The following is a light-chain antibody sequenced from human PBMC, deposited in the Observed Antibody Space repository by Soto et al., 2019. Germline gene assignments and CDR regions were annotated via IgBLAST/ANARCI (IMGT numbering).Light chain of an antibody. CDR1: QSVSSR. CDR3: HQYNNFWT. Sequence: EIVLTQSPATLSLSPGERATLSCRASQSVSSRLAWYHQKPGQSPRLLIYGASTRATGIPARFSGSGSGTEFTLTISSLQSEDFGLYYCHQYNNFWTFGQGTKV. V-gene: IGKV3-15*01. CDR2: GAS. J-gene: IGKJ1*01.